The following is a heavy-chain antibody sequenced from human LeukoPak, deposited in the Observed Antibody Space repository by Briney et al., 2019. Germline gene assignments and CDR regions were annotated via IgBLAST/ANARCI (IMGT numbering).Heavy chain of an antibody. J-gene: IGHJ4*02. V-gene: IGHV4-39*02. Sequence: TSETLSLTCTVSGGSISSGSYYWGWICQPPGKGLEWIGSIYYSGSTYYNPSLKSRVTISVDTSKNQFSLKLSSVTAADTAVYYCARDSYSSSWDPIDYWGQGTLVTVSS. CDR1: GGSISSGSYY. CDR3: ARDSYSSSWDPIDY. D-gene: IGHD6-13*01. CDR2: IYYSGST.